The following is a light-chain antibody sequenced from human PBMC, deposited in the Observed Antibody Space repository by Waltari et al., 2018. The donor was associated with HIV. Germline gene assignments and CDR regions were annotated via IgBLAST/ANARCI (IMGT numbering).Light chain of an antibody. J-gene: IGKJ2*02. CDR3: RQATEFPRT. V-gene: IGKV2-24*01. Sequence: IMTQTPTSSRVTVGPPASVSCRSSQRLVHSDGSTYLSWFHQRPGQPPRLIVFRANWRISGVPDRITGGGAGTDVTLKISRVEPEDVGVYYCRQATEFPRTFGQGTKLEIK. CDR1: QRLVHSDGSTY. CDR2: RAN.